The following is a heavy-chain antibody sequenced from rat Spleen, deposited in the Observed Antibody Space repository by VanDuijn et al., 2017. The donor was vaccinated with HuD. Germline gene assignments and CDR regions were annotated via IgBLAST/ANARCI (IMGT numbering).Heavy chain of an antibody. CDR2: ISPSGGIT. Sequence: EVQLVESDGGLVQPGRSLKLSCAASGFTFSNYYMAWVRQAPTKGLEWVASISPSGGITYYRDSVKGRFTISRDNAKNTLFLQMDSLRSEDTATYYCARQRSGYPYWGQGVMVTVSS. CDR3: ARQRSGYPY. J-gene: IGHJ2*01. D-gene: IGHD1-7*01. V-gene: IGHV5-25*01. CDR1: GFTFSNYY.